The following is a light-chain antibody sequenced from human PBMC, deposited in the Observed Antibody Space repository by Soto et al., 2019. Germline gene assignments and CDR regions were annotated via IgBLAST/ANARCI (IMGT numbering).Light chain of an antibody. J-gene: IGKJ5*01. CDR1: QSVSSSY. V-gene: IGKV3-20*01. CDR2: GAS. CDR3: QQYGSSPSIT. Sequence: EIVLTQSPGTLSLSSGERATLSCKASQSVSSSYLAWYRQKPGQAPRLLIHGASSRATGIPDRFSGSGSGTDFTLTISRLEPEDFAVYYCQQYGSSPSITFGQGTRLDIK.